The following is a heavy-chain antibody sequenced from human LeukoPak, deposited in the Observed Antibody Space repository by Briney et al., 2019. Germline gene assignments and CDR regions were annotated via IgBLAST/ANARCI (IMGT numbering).Heavy chain of an antibody. V-gene: IGHV1-18*04. CDR1: GYTFTSYY. CDR3: ARDIVATIGHYYDSSGYLGDYYYYGMDV. Sequence: ASVKVSCKASGYTFTSYYMHWVRQAPGQGLEWMGGISAYNGNTNYAQKLQGRVTMTTDTSTSTAYMELRSLRSDDTAVYYCARDIVATIGHYYDSSGYLGDYYYYGMDVWGQGTTVTVSS. J-gene: IGHJ6*02. D-gene: IGHD3-22*01. CDR2: ISAYNGNT.